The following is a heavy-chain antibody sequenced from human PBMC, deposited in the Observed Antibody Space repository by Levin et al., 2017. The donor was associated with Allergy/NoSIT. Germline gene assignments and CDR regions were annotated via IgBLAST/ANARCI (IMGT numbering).Heavy chain of an antibody. V-gene: IGHV3-23*01. CDR3: ANIAVVSRYFDY. CDR1: GFTFSSYA. Sequence: PGGSLRLSFAASGFTFSSYAMSWVRQAPGKGLEWVSAISGSGGSTYYADSVKGRFTISRDNSKNTLYLQMNSLRAEDTAVYYCANIAVVSRYFDYWGQGTLVTVSS. J-gene: IGHJ4*02. D-gene: IGHD6-19*01. CDR2: ISGSGGST.